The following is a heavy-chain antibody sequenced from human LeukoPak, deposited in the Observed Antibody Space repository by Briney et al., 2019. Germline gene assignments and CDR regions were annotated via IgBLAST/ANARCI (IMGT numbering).Heavy chain of an antibody. J-gene: IGHJ6*02. CDR2: ISGSGGST. Sequence: GGSLRLSCAASGFTFSSYAMSWVRQAPGKGLEWVSAISGSGGSTYYADSVRGRFTISRDNAKNTLYLQMNSLRAEDTAVYYCAREGVVTLSPYYYYGMDVWGQGTTVTVSS. V-gene: IGHV3-23*01. CDR1: GFTFSSYA. D-gene: IGHD3-3*01. CDR3: AREGVVTLSPYYYYGMDV.